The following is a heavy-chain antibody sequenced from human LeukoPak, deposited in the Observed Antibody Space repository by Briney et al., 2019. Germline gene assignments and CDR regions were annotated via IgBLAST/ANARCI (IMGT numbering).Heavy chain of an antibody. V-gene: IGHV7-4-1*02. D-gene: IGHD3-22*01. CDR1: GYTFTSYA. J-gene: IGHJ4*02. CDR2: INTNTGNP. CDR3: ASPRYYYDSSGYYYSFDY. Sequence: ASVKVSCKASGYTFTSYAVNWVRQAPGQGLEWMGWINTNTGNPTYAQGFTGRFVFSLDTSVSTAYLQISSLKAEDTAVYYCASPRYYYDSSGYYYSFDYWGQGTLVTVSS.